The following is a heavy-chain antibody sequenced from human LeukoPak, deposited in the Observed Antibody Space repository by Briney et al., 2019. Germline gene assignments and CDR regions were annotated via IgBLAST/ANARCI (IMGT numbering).Heavy chain of an antibody. CDR3: ARDQWLQSDYYMDV. V-gene: IGHV3-21*01. CDR2: ISSSSSYI. CDR1: GFTFSSYS. J-gene: IGHJ6*03. D-gene: IGHD5-18*01. Sequence: GGSLRLSCAASGFTFSSYSMNWVRQAPGKGLEWVSSISSSSSYIYYADSVRGRFTISRENPKNSLYLQMNSLRAEDTAVYYCARDQWLQSDYYMDVWGKGTTVTVSS.